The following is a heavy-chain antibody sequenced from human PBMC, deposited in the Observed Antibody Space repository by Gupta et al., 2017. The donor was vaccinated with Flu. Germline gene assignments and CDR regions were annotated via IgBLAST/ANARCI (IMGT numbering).Heavy chain of an antibody. CDR3: ASHMVRGVITYYYMDV. D-gene: IGHD3-10*01. CDR2: ISSSSSYI. J-gene: IGHJ6*03. Sequence: APGKGLECVSSISSSSSYIYYADSVKGRFTISRDNAKNSLYLQMNSLRAEDTAVYYCASHMVRGVITYYYMDVWGKGTTVTVSS. V-gene: IGHV3-21*01.